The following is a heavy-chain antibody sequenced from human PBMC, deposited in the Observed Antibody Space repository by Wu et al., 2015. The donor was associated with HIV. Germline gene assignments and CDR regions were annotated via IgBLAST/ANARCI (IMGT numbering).Heavy chain of an antibody. CDR1: GYTFSDYY. CDR3: ARDQGDRYGYPFDWGDYYYGMDV. J-gene: IGHJ6*02. V-gene: IGHV1-2*02. D-gene: IGHD3-9*01. CDR2: CNPNSGGT. Sequence: QAQLVQSGAEVKRPGASVRVSCKASGYTFSDYYIHWVRQAPGQGLEWMGWCNPNSGGTNYAQKFQGRVTMTRDTSISTAYMELSRLRSDDTAVYYCARDQGDRYGYPFDWGDYYYGMDVWGQGTTVTVSS.